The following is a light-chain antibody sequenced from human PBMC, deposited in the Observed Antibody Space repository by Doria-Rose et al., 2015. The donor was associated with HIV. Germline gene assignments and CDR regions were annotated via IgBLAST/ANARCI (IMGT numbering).Light chain of an antibody. CDR2: QAS. CDR1: QSISSW. J-gene: IGKJ4*01. V-gene: IGKV1-5*03. Sequence: DIRVTQSPSTLSASVGDRVTITCRASQSISSWLAWYQQKPGRAPELLIYQASTLESGVPSRFSGSGSGTELTLTISSLQPDDFATYFCQQYDNFSLTFGGGTRVEIK. CDR3: QQYDNFSLT.